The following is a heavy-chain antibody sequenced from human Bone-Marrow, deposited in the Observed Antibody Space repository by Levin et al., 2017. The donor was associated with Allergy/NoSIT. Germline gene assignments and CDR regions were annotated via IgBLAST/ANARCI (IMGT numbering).Heavy chain of an antibody. Sequence: PGGSLRLSCAASGFTFNTNVMNWVRQAPGKGLEWVSAISHDGGTIFYTDSVRGRFSISRDNSKNTLYLQMNSLRADDTAVYYCAKRAGSGTYRLDYWGQGTLVTVSS. V-gene: IGHV3-23*01. CDR3: AKRAGSGTYRLDY. D-gene: IGHD3-10*01. CDR2: ISHDGGTI. CDR1: GFTFNTNV. J-gene: IGHJ4*02.